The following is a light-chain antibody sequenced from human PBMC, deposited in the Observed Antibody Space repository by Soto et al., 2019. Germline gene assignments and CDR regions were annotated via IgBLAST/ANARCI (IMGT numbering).Light chain of an antibody. CDR3: CSYAGSYTFFYV. CDR1: SSDVGGYNY. V-gene: IGLV2-11*01. Sequence: QSALTQPRSVSGSPGQSVTISCTGTSSDVGGYNYVSWYQQHPGKAPKLMIYDVSKRPSGVPDRFSGSKSGNTASLTISGLQAEDEADYYCCSYAGSYTFFYVFGTGTKAHRP. CDR2: DVS. J-gene: IGLJ1*01.